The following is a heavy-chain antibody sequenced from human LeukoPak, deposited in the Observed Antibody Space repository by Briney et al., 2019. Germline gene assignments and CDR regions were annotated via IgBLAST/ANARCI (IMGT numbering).Heavy chain of an antibody. CDR2: ISNSGDAT. Sequence: HPGGSPRLSCAGSGFIFSNYAMSWVRQAPGQGLEWVSTISNSGDATFYADAVKGRFTISRDNSKDTLYLQMYSLRAEDTAIYYCAKAPPYTKYFDYWGQGTLLTVSS. CDR1: GFIFSNYA. CDR3: AKAPPYTKYFDY. J-gene: IGHJ4*02. V-gene: IGHV3-23*01. D-gene: IGHD1-1*01.